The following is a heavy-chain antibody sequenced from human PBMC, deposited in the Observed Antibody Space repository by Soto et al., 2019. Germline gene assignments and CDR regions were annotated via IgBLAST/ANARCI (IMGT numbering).Heavy chain of an antibody. CDR3: ARGAFDYGSEGDYNTHFDY. CDR1: GYIFTSYG. V-gene: IGHV1-18*04. D-gene: IGHD3-10*01. J-gene: IGHJ4*02. CDR2: ISPYIDNT. Sequence: ASVKVSCKASGYIFTSYGINWVRQAPGQGPEWLGWISPYIDNTNYAQKFQDRVTITTDTSTSTVYMELRSLTSDDTAVYYCARGAFDYGSEGDYNTHFDYWGQGTLVTVSS.